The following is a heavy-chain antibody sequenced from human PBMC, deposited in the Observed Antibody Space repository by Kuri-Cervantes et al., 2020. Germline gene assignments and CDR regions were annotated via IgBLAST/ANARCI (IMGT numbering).Heavy chain of an antibody. CDR3: TTYYSSSGPNDY. V-gene: IGHV3-7*01. J-gene: IGHJ4*02. CDR1: GFTFSRNA. D-gene: IGHD6-6*01. CDR2: IKQDGSEK. Sequence: GWSLRLSCAASGFTFSRNAMSWVRQAPGKGLEWVANIKQDGSEKRYVDSVKGRFTTSRDNAQNSLFLQVNSLRADDTAVYYCTTYYSSSGPNDYWGQGTLVTVSS.